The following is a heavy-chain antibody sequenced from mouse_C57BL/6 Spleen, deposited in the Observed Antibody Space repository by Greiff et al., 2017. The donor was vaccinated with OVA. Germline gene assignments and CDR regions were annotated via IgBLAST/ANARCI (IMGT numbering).Heavy chain of an antibody. V-gene: IGHV1-52*01. D-gene: IGHD2-5*01. Sequence: QVQLQQSGAELVRPGSSVKLSCKASGYPFTSYWMHWVKQRPIQGLEWIGNIDPSHSETHYNQKFKDKATVTVDKSSSTAYMQLSSLTSEDSAVYYCARDSNCHFDYWGQGTTLPVST. CDR2: IDPSHSET. CDR3: ARDSNCHFDY. CDR1: GYPFTSYW. J-gene: IGHJ2*01.